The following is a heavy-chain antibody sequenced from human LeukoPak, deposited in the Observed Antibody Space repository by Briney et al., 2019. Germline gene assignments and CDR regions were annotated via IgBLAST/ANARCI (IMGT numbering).Heavy chain of an antibody. CDR2: IIPIFGIA. Sequence: SVKVSCKASGGTFSSYAISWVRQAPGQGLEWMGRIIPIFGIANYAQKFQGRVTITADKSTSTAYMELSSLRSEDTAAYYCARVEQQSWLDPWGQGALVTVSS. CDR3: ARVEQQSWLDP. V-gene: IGHV1-69*04. J-gene: IGHJ5*02. CDR1: GGTFSSYA. D-gene: IGHD6-13*01.